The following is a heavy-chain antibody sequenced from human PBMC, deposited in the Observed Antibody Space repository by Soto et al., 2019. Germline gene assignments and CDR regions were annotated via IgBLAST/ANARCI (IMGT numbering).Heavy chain of an antibody. D-gene: IGHD1-1*01. CDR3: ARDRLQPGSCACDP. J-gene: IGHJ5*02. Sequence: QVQLVESGGGVVQPGRSLRLSCAASGFTFSSYGMHWVRQAPGKGLEWVAVIWYDGSNKYYADSVKGRFTISRDNAKNTLYLQMNSLSAEHTAVYSCARDRLQPGSCACDPWGQGTLVTVCS. CDR1: GFTFSSYG. CDR2: IWYDGSNK. V-gene: IGHV3-33*01.